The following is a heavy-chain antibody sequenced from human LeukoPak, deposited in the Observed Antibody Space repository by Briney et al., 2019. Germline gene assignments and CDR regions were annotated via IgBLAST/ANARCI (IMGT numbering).Heavy chain of an antibody. Sequence: SAKVSCKASGGTFSSYAISWVRQAPGQGLEWMGGIIPIFGTANYAQKFQGRVTITADESTSTAYMELSSLRSEDTAVYYCAGRGYCSSTSCYNYYYGMDVWGQGTTVTVSS. CDR1: GGTFSSYA. V-gene: IGHV1-69*13. CDR3: AGRGYCSSTSCYNYYYGMDV. D-gene: IGHD2-2*02. CDR2: IIPIFGTA. J-gene: IGHJ6*02.